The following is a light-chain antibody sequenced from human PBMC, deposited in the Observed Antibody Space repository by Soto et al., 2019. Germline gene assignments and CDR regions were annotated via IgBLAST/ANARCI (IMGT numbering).Light chain of an antibody. V-gene: IGKV1-6*01. Sequence: QSPFTLSLSPGERATLSCRAIQSLSSSYLCCYHQKPWKSPNLLIYATSILQVFVPSRFSGSGSGTDFTLTISSLQPEDFATYYCLQDNSYPLTFGGGTKVDIK. J-gene: IGKJ4*01. CDR2: ATS. CDR1: QSLSSSY. CDR3: LQDNSYPLT.